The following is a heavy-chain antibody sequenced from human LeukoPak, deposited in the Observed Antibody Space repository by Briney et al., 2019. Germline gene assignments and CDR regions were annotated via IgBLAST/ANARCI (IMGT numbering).Heavy chain of an antibody. D-gene: IGHD1-7*01. CDR2: TYYRSKWYN. Sequence: SQTLSLTCAISGDSVSSNSAAWNWIRQSPSRGLEWLGRTYYRSKWYNDYAVSVKSRITINPDTSKNQLSLQLNSVTPEDTAVYYCAREEGTFPTDDYYYGMDVWGQGTTVTVSS. CDR1: GDSVSSNSAA. V-gene: IGHV6-1*01. J-gene: IGHJ6*02. CDR3: AREEGTFPTDDYYYGMDV.